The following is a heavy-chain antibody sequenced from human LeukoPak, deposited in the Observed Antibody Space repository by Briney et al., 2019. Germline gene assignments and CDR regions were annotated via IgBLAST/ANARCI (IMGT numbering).Heavy chain of an antibody. J-gene: IGHJ4*02. D-gene: IGHD3-3*01. CDR2: IYSGGST. V-gene: IGHV3-66*01. CDR3: AKGGIMEWLSKNPHFDC. CDR1: GFPFSSNY. Sequence: GGSLRLSCAASGFPFSSNYMSWVRQAPGKGLEWVAVIYSGGSTYYADSVKGRFTISRENSKNTLYLQMNSLRAEDTAVYYCAKGGIMEWLSKNPHFDCWGQGTLVTVSS.